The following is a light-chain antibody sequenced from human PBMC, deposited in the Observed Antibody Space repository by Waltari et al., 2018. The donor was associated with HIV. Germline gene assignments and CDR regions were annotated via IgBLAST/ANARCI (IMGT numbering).Light chain of an antibody. CDR1: SSYVGSYNL. V-gene: IGLV2-23*02. J-gene: IGLJ1*01. CDR2: EVS. CDR3: CSYAGSGDV. Sequence: QSALTQPASVSGSPGQSITISCTGTSSYVGSYNLFSWYQQHPGKAPKLMIYEVSKRPSGVSNRFSGSKSGNTASLTISGLQAEDEADYYCCSYAGSGDVFGTGTKVTVL.